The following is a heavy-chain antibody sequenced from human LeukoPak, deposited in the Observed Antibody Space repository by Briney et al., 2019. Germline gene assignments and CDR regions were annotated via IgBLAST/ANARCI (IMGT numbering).Heavy chain of an antibody. J-gene: IGHJ5*02. CDR2: ISFDGSEK. CDR3: AKDYAGGSTVTNWFDP. CDR1: GFTFTTYG. Sequence: GGSLRLSCAASGFTFTTYGMHWVRQAPGKGLEWVALISFDGSEKYYAESVKGRFTISRDNSKNTLYLQMNSLRAEDTALYYCAKDYAGGSTVTNWFDPWGQGTLVTVSS. D-gene: IGHD4-17*01. V-gene: IGHV3-30*18.